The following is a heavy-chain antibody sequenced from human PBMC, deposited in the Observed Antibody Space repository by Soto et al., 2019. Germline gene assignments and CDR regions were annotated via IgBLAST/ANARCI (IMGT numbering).Heavy chain of an antibody. CDR3: TTDLGASSSWYRNYYYYGMDV. V-gene: IGHV3-15*01. Sequence: GGSLRLSCAASGFTFSNAWMSWVRQAPGKGLEWVGRIKSKTDGGTTDYAAPVKGRFTISRDDSKNTLYLQMNSLKIEDTAVYYCTTDLGASSSWYRNYYYYGMDVWGQGTTVTVSS. J-gene: IGHJ6*02. D-gene: IGHD6-13*01. CDR1: GFTFSNAW. CDR2: IKSKTDGGTT.